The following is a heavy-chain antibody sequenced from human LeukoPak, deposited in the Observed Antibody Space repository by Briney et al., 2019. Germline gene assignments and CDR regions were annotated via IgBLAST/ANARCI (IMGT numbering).Heavy chain of an antibody. V-gene: IGHV3-21*01. J-gene: IGHJ4*02. CDR1: GFTFSSYS. Sequence: GGSLRLSCAASGFTFSSYSMNWVRQAPGKGLEWVSSISSSSSYIYYADSVEGRFTISRDNAKNTLYLQMNSLRAEDTAVYYCATGRGTPLGFWGQGALVTVSS. D-gene: IGHD1-14*01. CDR2: ISSSSSYI. CDR3: ATGRGTPLGF.